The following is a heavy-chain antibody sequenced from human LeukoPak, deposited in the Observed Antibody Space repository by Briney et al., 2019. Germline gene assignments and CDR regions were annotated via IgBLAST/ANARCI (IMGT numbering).Heavy chain of an antibody. CDR1: GYTFTGYY. D-gene: IGHD3-22*01. Sequence: ASVKVSCKASGYTFTGYYMYWVRQAPGQGLEWMGWINPNSGGTNYAQKFQGRVTMTEDTSTDTAYMELSSLRSEDTAVYYCATFWMSFAMIVRAFDIWGQGTMVTVSS. CDR3: ATFWMSFAMIVRAFDI. V-gene: IGHV1-2*02. J-gene: IGHJ3*02. CDR2: INPNSGGT.